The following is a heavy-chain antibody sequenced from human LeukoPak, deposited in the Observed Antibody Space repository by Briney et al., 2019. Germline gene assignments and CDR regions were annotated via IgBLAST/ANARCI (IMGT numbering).Heavy chain of an antibody. CDR3: ASPEGGYSYGYAY. CDR1: GGTFSSYA. CDR2: VIPIFGTA. V-gene: IGHV1-69*01. D-gene: IGHD5-18*01. J-gene: IGHJ4*02. Sequence: GASVKVSCKASGGTFSSYAISWVRQAPGQGLEWMGGVIPIFGTANYAQKFQGRVTITADESTSTAYMELSSLRSEDTAVYYCASPEGGYSYGYAYWGQGTLVTVSS.